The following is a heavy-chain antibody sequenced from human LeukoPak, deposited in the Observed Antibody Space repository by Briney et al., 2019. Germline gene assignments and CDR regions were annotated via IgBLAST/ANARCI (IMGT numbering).Heavy chain of an antibody. J-gene: IGHJ3*01. CDR1: GFTFSSYW. Sequence: GGSLRLSCAASGFTFSSYWMHWVRQAPGKGLVWVSSLSGSGTIMNYAASVKGRFTISRDNSKSTLYLQLNNLGAEDTALYYCAKEATASYRISAFDVWGHGTMVIVSS. D-gene: IGHD1-14*01. CDR3: AKEATASYRISAFDV. CDR2: LSGSGTIM. V-gene: IGHV3-23*01.